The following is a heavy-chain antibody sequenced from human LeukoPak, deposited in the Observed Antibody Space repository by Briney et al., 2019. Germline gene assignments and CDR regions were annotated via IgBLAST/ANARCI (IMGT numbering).Heavy chain of an antibody. J-gene: IGHJ4*02. D-gene: IGHD3-22*01. CDR3: ARQEGYDSSGFPVYYFDY. Sequence: SETLSLTCTASGGSISTSGYYWGWIRQPPGKELEWIGSIFYSGRPYYNPSIKSRVTISVDTSKDQFSLKLSSVTAADTAVYYCARQEGYDSSGFPVYYFDYWGQGTLVTVSS. CDR1: GGSISTSGYY. V-gene: IGHV4-39*01. CDR2: IFYSGRP.